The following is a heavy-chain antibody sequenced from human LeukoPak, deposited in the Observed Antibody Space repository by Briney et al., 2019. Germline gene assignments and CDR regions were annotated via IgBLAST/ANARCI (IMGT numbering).Heavy chain of an antibody. J-gene: IGHJ3*01. V-gene: IGHV3-9*01. D-gene: IGHD3-22*01. CDR3: AKGVGSSSYWAIDV. Sequence: GRSLRLSCTASGFTFDDYAMHWVRQAPGEGLERGSGISWNGGSMDYADSVKGRFTISRDNAKNSLYLQMNRLRTEDTALYYCAKGVGSSSYWAIDVWGQGTMVTVSS. CDR2: ISWNGGSM. CDR1: GFTFDDYA.